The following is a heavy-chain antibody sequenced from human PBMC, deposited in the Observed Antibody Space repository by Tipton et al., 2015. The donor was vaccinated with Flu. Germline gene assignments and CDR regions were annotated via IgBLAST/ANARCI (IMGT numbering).Heavy chain of an antibody. Sequence: QSGAEVKKPGASVKVSCKASGYTFTSYYMHWVRQAPEQGLEWMGIINPSGGSTSYAQKLQGRVTMTRDTSTSTVYMELSSLRSEDTAVYYCARETPSSSWPYYYYYMDVWGKGTTVTVSS. CDR2: INPSGGST. J-gene: IGHJ6*03. CDR1: GYTFTSYY. CDR3: ARETPSSSWPYYYYYMDV. V-gene: IGHV1-46*04. D-gene: IGHD6-13*01.